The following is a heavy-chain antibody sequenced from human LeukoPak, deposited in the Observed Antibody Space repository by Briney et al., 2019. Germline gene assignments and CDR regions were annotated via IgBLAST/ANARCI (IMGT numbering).Heavy chain of an antibody. J-gene: IGHJ4*02. D-gene: IGHD6-13*01. CDR3: ARHPGSSSFDY. Sequence: QTGGSLRLSCAASGFTFSNYWMTWVRQTPGKGLEFVSNIDRDGSVKNYVGSVKGRFTISRDNAKNSLYLQMNSLRADDTAKYYRARHPGSSSFDYWGQGSLVTVSS. CDR1: GFTFSNYW. V-gene: IGHV3-7*01. CDR2: IDRDGSVK.